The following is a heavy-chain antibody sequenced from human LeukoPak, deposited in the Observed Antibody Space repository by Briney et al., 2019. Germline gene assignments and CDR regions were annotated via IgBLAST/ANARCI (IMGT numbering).Heavy chain of an antibody. V-gene: IGHV3-74*01. D-gene: IGHD1-26*01. CDR1: GFTFSSYR. CDR2: INTDGSST. CDR3: GRARVGATVVSPAVGF. Sequence: GGSLRLSCVASGFTFSSYRMHWVRQAPGKGLVWVSRINTDGSSTTYADSVKGRFTISRDNAKNTLFLQMNSLRAEDTAVYYCGRARVGATVVSPAVGFWGQGTLVTVSS. J-gene: IGHJ4*02.